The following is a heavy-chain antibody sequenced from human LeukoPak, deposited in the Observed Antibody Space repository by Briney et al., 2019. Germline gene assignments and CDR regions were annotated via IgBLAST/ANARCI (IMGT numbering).Heavy chain of an antibody. J-gene: IGHJ4*02. V-gene: IGHV3-23*01. CDR3: AKGHSYYYGSGSYSTD. D-gene: IGHD3-10*01. CDR1: GFTFSSYA. Sequence: PGGSLRLSCAASGFTFSSYAMSWVRQAPGKGLEWVSAISGSGGSTYYADSVKGRFTISRDNSKNTLYLQMNSLRAEDTAVYYCAKGHSYYYGSGSYSTDWGQGTLVTVSS. CDR2: ISGSGGST.